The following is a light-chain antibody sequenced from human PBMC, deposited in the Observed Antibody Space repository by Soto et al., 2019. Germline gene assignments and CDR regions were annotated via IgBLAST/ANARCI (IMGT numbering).Light chain of an antibody. CDR1: QSVSSSY. CDR3: QQYCSSPLIT. V-gene: IGKV3-20*01. Sequence: EIVLTQSPGTLSLSPGERATLSCRASQSVSSSYLAWYQQKPGQAHRLLIYGASSRATGIPDRFSGSGSGTDFTLTISRLEPEDYAVYYCQQYCSSPLITFGQGTRLEIK. J-gene: IGKJ5*01. CDR2: GAS.